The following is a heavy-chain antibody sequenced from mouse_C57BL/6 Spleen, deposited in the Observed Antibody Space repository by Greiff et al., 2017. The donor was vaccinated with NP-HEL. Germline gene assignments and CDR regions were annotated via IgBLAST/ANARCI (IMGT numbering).Heavy chain of an antibody. V-gene: IGHV14-1*01. CDR2: IDPEDGDT. CDR3: NWAWVAD. D-gene: IGHD4-1*01. CDR1: GFNIKDYY. J-gene: IGHJ3*01. Sequence: VQLQQSGAELVRPGASVKLSCTASGFNIKDYYMHWVEQRPEQGLEWIGRIDPEDGDTEYAPKFQGKATMTTDTSSNTAYLQLSSLTSEDTAVYYCNWAWVADWGQGPLVTVSA.